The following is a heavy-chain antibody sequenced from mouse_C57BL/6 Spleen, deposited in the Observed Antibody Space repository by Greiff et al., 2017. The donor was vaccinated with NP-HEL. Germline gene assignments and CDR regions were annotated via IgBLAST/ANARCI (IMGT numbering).Heavy chain of an antibody. D-gene: IGHD2-4*01. J-gene: IGHJ4*01. CDR3: ARKIYYDYDEGYAMDY. Sequence: EVQLQQSGPELVKPGASVKISCKASGYTFTDYYMNWVKQSHGKSLEWIGDINPNNGGTSYNQKFKGKATLTVDKSSSTAYMELRSLTSEDSAVYYWARKIYYDYDEGYAMDYWGQGTSVTVSS. V-gene: IGHV1-26*01. CDR1: GYTFTDYY. CDR2: INPNNGGT.